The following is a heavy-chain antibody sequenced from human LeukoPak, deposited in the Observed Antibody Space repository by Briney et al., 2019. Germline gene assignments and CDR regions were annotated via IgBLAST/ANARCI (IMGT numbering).Heavy chain of an antibody. CDR2: IYTSGST. J-gene: IGHJ1*01. V-gene: IGHV4-61*02. CDR3: AYSNYGYFQH. D-gene: IGHD4-11*01. Sequence: SETLSPTCTVSGGSISSGSYYWSWIRQPAGKGLEWIGRIYTSGSTNYNPSLKSRVTISVDRSKNQFSLKLSSVTAADTAVYYCAYSNYGYFQHWGQGTLVTVSS. CDR1: GGSISSGSYY.